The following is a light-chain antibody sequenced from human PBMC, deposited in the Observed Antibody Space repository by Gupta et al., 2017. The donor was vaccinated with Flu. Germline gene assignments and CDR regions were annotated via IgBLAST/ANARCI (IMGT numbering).Light chain of an antibody. CDR2: EVS. V-gene: IGLV2-14*01. CDR1: SSDVGGYNY. J-gene: IGLJ1*01. CDR3: SSYTSSSPYV. Sequence: QPALTPPASVSGSPGQSSTISCTGTSSDVGGYNYVSWYQHHPGKAPKLMIYEVSNRPSGVSNRFSGSKSGNTASLTISGLQAEDEADYYCSSYTSSSPYVFGTGTKVTVL.